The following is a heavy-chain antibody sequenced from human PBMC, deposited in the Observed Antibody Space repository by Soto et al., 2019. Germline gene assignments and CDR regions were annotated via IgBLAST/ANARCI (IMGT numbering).Heavy chain of an antibody. CDR3: AAGPFPYSYTSYRSFDY. CDR1: GYTFTDYA. D-gene: IGHD1-26*01. V-gene: IGHV1-3*01. Sequence: QVQLVQSGAEVKKPGASVKVSCKASGYTFTDYAIHWVRQAPGQRLEWMGWINAGSGITKYSQNFQARVTMTKDTPANTAFMELSSLSSEYTAVYYLAAGPFPYSYTSYRSFDYWGQGTLVTVSS. J-gene: IGHJ4*02. CDR2: INAGSGIT.